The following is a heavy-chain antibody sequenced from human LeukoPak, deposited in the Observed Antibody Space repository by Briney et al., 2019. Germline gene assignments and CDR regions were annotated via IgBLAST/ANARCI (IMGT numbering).Heavy chain of an antibody. J-gene: IGHJ6*02. CDR2: IIPILGIA. Sequence: SVKVSCKASGGTFSSYAISWVRQAPGQGLEWMRRIIPILGIANYAQKFQGRVTITADKSTSTAYMELSSLRSEDTAVYYCARNSAGGRYSYYGMDVWGQGTTVTVSS. CDR3: ARNSAGGRYSYYGMDV. V-gene: IGHV1-69*04. CDR1: GGTFSSYA. D-gene: IGHD3-16*01.